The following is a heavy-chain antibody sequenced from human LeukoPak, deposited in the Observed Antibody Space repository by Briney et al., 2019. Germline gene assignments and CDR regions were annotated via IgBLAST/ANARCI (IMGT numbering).Heavy chain of an antibody. CDR2: INWNGGST. J-gene: IGHJ4*02. Sequence: PGGSLRLSCAASGFTFDDYGMSWVRQAPGKGLEWVSGINWNGGSTGYADSVKGRFTISRDNAKNSLYLQMNSLRAEDTAVYYCAKDRWNYYDSSGYYYYDYWGQGTLVTVSS. CDR3: AKDRWNYYDSSGYYYYDY. CDR1: GFTFDDYG. V-gene: IGHV3-20*04. D-gene: IGHD3-22*01.